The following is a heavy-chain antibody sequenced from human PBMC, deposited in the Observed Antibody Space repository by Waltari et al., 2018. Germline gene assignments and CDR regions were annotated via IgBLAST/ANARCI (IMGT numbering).Heavy chain of an antibody. CDR1: GFTFSSYA. Sequence: EVQLLESGGGLVQPGGSLRLSCAASGFTFSSYAMSWVRQGPGKGRVWCAVIYSGGSTYYADSVKGRFTISRDNSKNTLYLQMNSLRAEDTAVYYCAKEIAVAGNDYWGQGTLVTVSS. CDR3: AKEIAVAGNDY. V-gene: IGHV3-23*03. D-gene: IGHD6-19*01. J-gene: IGHJ4*02. CDR2: IYSGGST.